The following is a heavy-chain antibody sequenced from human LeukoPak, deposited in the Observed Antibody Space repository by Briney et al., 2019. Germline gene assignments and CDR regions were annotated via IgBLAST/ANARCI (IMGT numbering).Heavy chain of an antibody. J-gene: IGHJ4*02. CDR3: ARNYGDYGIVDY. CDR1: GGSISSYY. CDR2: IYYSGST. V-gene: IGHV4-59*08. D-gene: IGHD4-17*01. Sequence: SETLSLTCTVSGGSISSYYWIWIRQPPGKGLEWIGYIYYSGSTNYNPSLKSRVTISVDTSKNQFSLKLSSVTAADTAVYYCARNYGDYGIVDYWGQGTLVTVSS.